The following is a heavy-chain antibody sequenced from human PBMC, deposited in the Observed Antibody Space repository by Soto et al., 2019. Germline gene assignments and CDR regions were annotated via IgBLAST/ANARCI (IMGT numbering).Heavy chain of an antibody. Sequence: PSETLSLTCTVSGVSISSGDYYWSWIRKPPGKGLEWIGYIYYSGSTYYNPSLKSRVTISVDTSKNQFSLKLSSVTAADTAVYYCARDHYVYDILTGYGYYYGMDVWGQGTTVTVSS. CDR3: ARDHYVYDILTGYGYYYGMDV. CDR1: GVSISSGDYY. J-gene: IGHJ6*02. D-gene: IGHD3-9*01. CDR2: IYYSGST. V-gene: IGHV4-30-4*01.